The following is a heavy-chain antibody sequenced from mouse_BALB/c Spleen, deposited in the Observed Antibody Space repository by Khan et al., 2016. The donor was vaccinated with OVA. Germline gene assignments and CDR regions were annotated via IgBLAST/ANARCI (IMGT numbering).Heavy chain of an antibody. D-gene: IGHD6-2*01. J-gene: IGHJ1*01. CDR1: GYTFTNYG. CDR2: INTSTGEP. CDR3: ARISSYWYSDV. Sequence: QVQLQQSGPELKKPGETVKISCKASGYTFTNYGMNWVKQAPGKGLKWMGWINTSTGEPTYADDFKGRFVFSLETSASTAYLQISNLKNEDMTTYFCARISSYWYSDVWGAGTTVTVSS. V-gene: IGHV9-1*02.